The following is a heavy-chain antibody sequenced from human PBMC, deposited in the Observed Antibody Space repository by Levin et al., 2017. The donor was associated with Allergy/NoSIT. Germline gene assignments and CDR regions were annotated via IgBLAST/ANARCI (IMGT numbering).Heavy chain of an antibody. Sequence: PGGSLRLSCAASGFSVSANYMSWVRQAPGKGLEWVSVIYSDENGGRIYYADSVKGRFTISRDNSKDTLFLQMIRLRAEDTAVYYCVRQAPLVGKDYYLYYYIDVWGTGTTVTVSS. V-gene: IGHV3-53*01. CDR1: GFSVSANY. CDR3: VRQAPLVGKDYYLYYYIDV. CDR2: IYSDENGGRI. D-gene: IGHD6-6*01. J-gene: IGHJ6*03.